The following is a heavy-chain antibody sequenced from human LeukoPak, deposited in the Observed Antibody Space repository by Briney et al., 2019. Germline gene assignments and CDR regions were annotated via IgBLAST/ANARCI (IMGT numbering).Heavy chain of an antibody. Sequence: ASVKVSCKASGYSFSSYSISWVRQAPGQGLEWMGWISAYSGNTNYAHKLQGRVTMTTDTSTSTAYMELRSLRSDDTAVYYCARHRSRMLRGGDWFDPWGQGTLVTVSS. CDR1: GYSFSSYS. CDR3: ARHRSRMLRGGDWFDP. CDR2: ISAYSGNT. V-gene: IGHV1-18*01. D-gene: IGHD3-10*01. J-gene: IGHJ5*02.